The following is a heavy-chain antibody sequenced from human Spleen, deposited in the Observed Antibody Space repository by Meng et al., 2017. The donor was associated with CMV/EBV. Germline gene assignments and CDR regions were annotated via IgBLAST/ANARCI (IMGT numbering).Heavy chain of an antibody. CDR2: IYYSGST. D-gene: IGHD1-26*01. CDR1: GGSISSSSYY. CDR3: ARDWGGSYWEVDY. V-gene: IGHV4-39*07. J-gene: IGHJ4*02. Sequence: GSLRLSCTVSGGSISSSSYYWGWIRQPPGKGLEWIGSIYYSGSTYYNPSLKSRVTISVDTSKNQFSLKLGSVTAADTAVYYCARDWGGSYWEVDYWGQGTLVTVSS.